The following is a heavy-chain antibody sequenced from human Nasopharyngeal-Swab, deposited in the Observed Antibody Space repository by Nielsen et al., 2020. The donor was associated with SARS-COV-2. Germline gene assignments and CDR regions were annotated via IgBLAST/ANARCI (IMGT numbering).Heavy chain of an antibody. J-gene: IGHJ6*02. CDR3: ARDEAVAQLSYYGMDV. CDR2: IWYDGSNK. CDR1: GFTFSSYG. Sequence: GESLKISCEASGFTFSSYGMHWVRQAPGKGLEWVAVIWYDGSNKYYADSVKGRFTISRDNSKNTLYLQMNSLRAEDTAVYYCARDEAVAQLSYYGMDVWGQGTTVTVSS. D-gene: IGHD6-19*01. V-gene: IGHV3-33*01.